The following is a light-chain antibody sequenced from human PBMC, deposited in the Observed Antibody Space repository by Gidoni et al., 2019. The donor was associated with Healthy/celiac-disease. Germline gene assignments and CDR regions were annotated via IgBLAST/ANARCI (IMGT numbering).Light chain of an antibody. CDR1: QCISND. J-gene: IGKJ1*01. CDR3: LQHNSYPWT. V-gene: IGKV1-17*01. CDR2: AAS. Sequence: DSQMTHSPSSLSASVGDRVTITCRASQCISNDLGWYQQKPGKAPKRLIYAASSLQSGVPSRFSGSGSGTEFTLTISSLQPDDFATYYCLQHNSYPWTFGQGTKVEIK.